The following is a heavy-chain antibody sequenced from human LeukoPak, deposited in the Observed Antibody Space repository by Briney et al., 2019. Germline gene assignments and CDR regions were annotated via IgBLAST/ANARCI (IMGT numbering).Heavy chain of an antibody. CDR3: AKEAGTGWFDP. J-gene: IGHJ5*02. V-gene: IGHV3-53*01. CDR2: IYSGGTT. Sequence: GGSLRLSCAASGFTVSNNYMSWVRQAPGKGLEWVSVIYSGGTTYYADSVKGRFTISRDNSKNTLYLQMNSLRAEDTAVYYCAKEAGTGWFDPWGQGKLVTVSS. D-gene: IGHD6-13*01. CDR1: GFTVSNNY.